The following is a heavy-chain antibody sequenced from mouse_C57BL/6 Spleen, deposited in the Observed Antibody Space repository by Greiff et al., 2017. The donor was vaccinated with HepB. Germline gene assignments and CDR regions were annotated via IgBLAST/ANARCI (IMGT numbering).Heavy chain of an antibody. Sequence: QVQLQQPGAELVKPGASVKVSCKASGYTFTSYWMHWVKQRPGQGLEWIGRIHPSDSDTNYNQKFTGKATLTVDKSSSTAYMQLSSLTSEDSAVCYCAIDASITAGFDYWGQGTTLTVSS. J-gene: IGHJ2*01. CDR1: GYTFTSYW. V-gene: IGHV1-74*01. CDR3: AIDASITAGFDY. CDR2: IHPSDSDT. D-gene: IGHD1-1*01.